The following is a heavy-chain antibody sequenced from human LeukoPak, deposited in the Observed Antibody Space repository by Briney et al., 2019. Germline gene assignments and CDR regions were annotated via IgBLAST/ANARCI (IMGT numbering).Heavy chain of an antibody. D-gene: IGHD5-12*01. CDR2: ISWNSGSI. CDR1: GFTFDDYA. CDR3: AKDSGYDLGGKWFDP. Sequence: PGRSLRLSCAASGFTFDDYAMHWVRQAPGKGLEWVSGISWNSGSIGYADSVKGRFTISRDNAKNSLYLQMNSLRAEDTALYYCAKDSGYDLGGKWFDPWGQGTLVTVSS. V-gene: IGHV3-9*01. J-gene: IGHJ5*02.